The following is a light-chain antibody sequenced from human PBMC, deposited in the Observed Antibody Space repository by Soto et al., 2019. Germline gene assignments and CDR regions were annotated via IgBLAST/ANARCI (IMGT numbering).Light chain of an antibody. CDR2: AIS. CDR1: SSDVGGYNY. V-gene: IGLV2-14*01. CDR3: SSYTSSSTWV. Sequence: QSVLTQPASVSGSPGQSITISCTGTSSDVGGYNYVAWYQHHPGKAPRLMTYAISNRPSGVSSRLSGSKSGNTASLTISGLQAEGEADYYCSSYTSSSTWVFGGGTKLTVL. J-gene: IGLJ3*02.